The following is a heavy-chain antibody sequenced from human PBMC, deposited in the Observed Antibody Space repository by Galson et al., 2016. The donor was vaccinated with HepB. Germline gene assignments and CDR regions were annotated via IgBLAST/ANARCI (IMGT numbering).Heavy chain of an antibody. J-gene: IGHJ1*01. CDR1: GHTFSTYY. D-gene: IGHD6-13*01. Sequence: SVKVSCKASGHTFSTYYMHWVRQAPGQGLEWMGIINPSSASTTYAQKFQGRVTMTRDTSTNTLYMELSSLRSEDTAMYYCATDGQQLVPEKYFQHWGQGTLVTVSS. CDR3: ATDGQQLVPEKYFQH. CDR2: INPSSAST. V-gene: IGHV1-46*01.